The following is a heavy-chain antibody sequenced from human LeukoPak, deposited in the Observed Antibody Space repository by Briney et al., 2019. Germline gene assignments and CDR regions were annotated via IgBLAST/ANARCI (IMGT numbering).Heavy chain of an antibody. J-gene: IGHJ4*02. CDR3: AKWSGDYPSYHLDY. D-gene: IGHD4-17*01. CDR1: GFTFSSFG. V-gene: IGHV3-30*02. CDR2: IRSDGSSK. Sequence: GGSLRLSCAASGFTFSSFGLHWVRRAPGKGLEWVALIRSDGSSKNYADSVKGRFTISRDTSKNTVHLQMNNLRAEDTAVYYCAKWSGDYPSYHLDYWGQGTLVTVSS.